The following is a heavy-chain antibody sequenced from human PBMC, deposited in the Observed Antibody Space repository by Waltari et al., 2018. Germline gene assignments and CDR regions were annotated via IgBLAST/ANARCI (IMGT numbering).Heavy chain of an antibody. V-gene: IGHV3-15*07. Sequence: EVQLVESGGGLVKPGGCMRLSCAATGFNIRNARQNWVRQAPGKGMEWVGRIKSKTDGRTKDYASPVKGRFTISRADSKNTLYLQMISLKTADTAFYYCATVIPGVSFDAFDIWGQGTMVTVSS. CDR2: IKSKTDGRTK. CDR1: GFNIRNAR. D-gene: IGHD3-16*01. J-gene: IGHJ3*02. CDR3: ATVIPGVSFDAFDI.